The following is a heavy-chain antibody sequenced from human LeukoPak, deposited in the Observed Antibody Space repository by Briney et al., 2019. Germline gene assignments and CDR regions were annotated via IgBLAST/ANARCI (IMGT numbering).Heavy chain of an antibody. CDR2: ISDSSTYI. CDR3: ARDPYQLNWFDL. Sequence: GGSRRLSCAASGLTFSTYSMNWVRLAPGKGLDWVSSISDSSTYIYYADSVKGRFTISRDDATNSLFLQMNSLTADDTALYYCARDPYQLNWFDLWGQGTLVTVSS. CDR1: GLTFSTYS. V-gene: IGHV3-21*01. J-gene: IGHJ5*02. D-gene: IGHD2-2*01.